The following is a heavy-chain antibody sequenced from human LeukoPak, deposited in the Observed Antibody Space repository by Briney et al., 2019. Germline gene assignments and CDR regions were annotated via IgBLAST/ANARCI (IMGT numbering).Heavy chain of an antibody. V-gene: IGHV3-21*01. CDR1: GFTFSSYT. Sequence: GGSLRLSCAASGFTFSSYTMNWVRRAPGKGLEWVSSISSSSSYIYYADSVKGRFTISRDNANNSLYLQMNSLRAEDTAVYYCARDPSGHWYFDLWGRGTLVTVSS. CDR3: ARDPSGHWYFDL. D-gene: IGHD7-27*01. CDR2: ISSSSSYI. J-gene: IGHJ2*01.